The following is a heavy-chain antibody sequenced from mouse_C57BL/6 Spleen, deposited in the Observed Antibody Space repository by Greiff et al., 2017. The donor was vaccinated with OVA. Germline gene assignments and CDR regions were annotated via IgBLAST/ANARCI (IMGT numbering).Heavy chain of an antibody. V-gene: IGHV14-2*01. J-gene: IGHJ1*03. CDR3: ARTTVVARYFED. CDR1: GFTFKDYY. Sequence: VQLQQSGAELVKPGASVKLSCTASGFTFKDYYMHWVKQRPEQGLEWIGRIDPEDGETKYAPKFQGKATLTADTSSNTAYLQLSSLTSEDTAVYYCARTTVVARYFEDWGTGTTLTVSS. D-gene: IGHD1-1*01. CDR2: IDPEDGET.